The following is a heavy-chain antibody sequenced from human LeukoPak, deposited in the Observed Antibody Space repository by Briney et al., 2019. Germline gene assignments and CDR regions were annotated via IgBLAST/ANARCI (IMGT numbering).Heavy chain of an antibody. CDR2: ISGSGGST. Sequence: GSLRLSCAASGFTFSSYAMSWVRQAPGKGLEWVSAISGSGGSTYYADSVKGRFTISRDNSKNTLYLQMNSLRAEDTAVYYCAKDRTRLLLWFGELLGWGQGTLVTVSS. D-gene: IGHD3-10*01. V-gene: IGHV3-23*01. CDR3: AKDRTRLLLWFGELLG. CDR1: GFTFSSYA. J-gene: IGHJ4*02.